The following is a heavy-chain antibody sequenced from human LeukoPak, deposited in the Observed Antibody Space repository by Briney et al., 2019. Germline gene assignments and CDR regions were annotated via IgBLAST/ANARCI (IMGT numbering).Heavy chain of an antibody. CDR1: GFTFSSYA. V-gene: IGHV3-66*01. Sequence: GGSLRLSCAASGFTFSSYAMSWVRQAPGKGLEWVSVIYSGGSTYYADSVKGRFTISRDNSKNTLYLQMNSLRAEDTAVYYCARDPSDYYYGSGVDYWGQGTLVTVSS. D-gene: IGHD3-10*01. CDR3: ARDPSDYYYGSGVDY. J-gene: IGHJ4*02. CDR2: IYSGGST.